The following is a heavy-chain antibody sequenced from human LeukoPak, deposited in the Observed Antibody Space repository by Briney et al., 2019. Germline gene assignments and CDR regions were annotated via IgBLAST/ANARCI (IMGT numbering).Heavy chain of an antibody. J-gene: IGHJ4*02. Sequence: GGSLRLSCTASGYIFGHYAMSWVRQAPGKGLEWVANIKQDGSEKYYVDSVKGRFTISRDNAKNSLYLQMNSLRAEDTAVYYCARDLTMIVDRAGFDYWGQGTLVTVSS. CDR1: GYIFGHYA. V-gene: IGHV3-7*05. D-gene: IGHD3-22*01. CDR3: ARDLTMIVDRAGFDY. CDR2: IKQDGSEK.